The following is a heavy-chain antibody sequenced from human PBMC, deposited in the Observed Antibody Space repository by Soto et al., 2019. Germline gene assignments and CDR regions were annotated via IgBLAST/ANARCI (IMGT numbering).Heavy chain of an antibody. J-gene: IGHJ6*03. D-gene: IGHD2-8*01. CDR1: GFTFSSYS. V-gene: IGHV3-21*01. CDR2: ISSSSSYI. Sequence: EVQMVESGGGLVKPGGSLRLSCAASGFTFSSYSMNWVRQAPGKGLDWVSSISSSSSYIYYADSVKGRFTISRDNAKNSLYLQMSSLRAEDTAVYYCARETRGYCTNGVCCCYYMEVWGKGTTVTVSS. CDR3: ARETRGYCTNGVCCCYYMEV.